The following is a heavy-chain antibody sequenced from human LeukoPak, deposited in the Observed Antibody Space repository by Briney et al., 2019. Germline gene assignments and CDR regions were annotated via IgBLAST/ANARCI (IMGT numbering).Heavy chain of an antibody. CDR2: IVVGSGNT. J-gene: IGHJ3*02. V-gene: IGHV1-58*02. Sequence: GTSVKVSCKASGFTFTNSAMQWVRQARGQRLEWIGWIVVGSGNTNYAQKFQERVTITRDMSTSTAYMELRSLRSEDTAVYYCATPRDGDYQNDAFDIWGQGTMVTVSS. D-gene: IGHD4-17*01. CDR1: GFTFTNSA. CDR3: ATPRDGDYQNDAFDI.